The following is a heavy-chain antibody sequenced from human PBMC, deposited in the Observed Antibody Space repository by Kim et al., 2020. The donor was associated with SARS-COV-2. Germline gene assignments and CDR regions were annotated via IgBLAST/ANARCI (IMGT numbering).Heavy chain of an antibody. CDR2: INPNSGGT. CDR3: ASPFYYDSHVAFDI. J-gene: IGHJ3*02. V-gene: IGHV1-2*02. CDR1: GYTFTGYY. D-gene: IGHD3-22*01. Sequence: ASVKVSCKASGYTFTGYYMHWVRQAPGQGLEWMGWINPNSGGTNYAQKFQGRVTMTRDTSISTAYMELSRLKSDDTAVSYCASPFYYDSHVAFDIWGQGTMVTVSS.